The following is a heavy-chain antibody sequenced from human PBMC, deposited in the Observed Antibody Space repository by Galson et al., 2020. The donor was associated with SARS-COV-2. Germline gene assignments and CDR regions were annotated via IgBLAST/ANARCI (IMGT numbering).Heavy chain of an antibody. CDR2: ISGSGGST. CDR3: AKDRHYYYGMDV. Sequence: GESLKISCAASGFTFSSYAMSWVRQAPGKGLEWVSAISGSGGSTYYADSVKGRFTISRDNSKNTLYLQMNSLRAEDTAVYYCAKDRHYYYGMDVWGQGTTVTVSS. V-gene: IGHV3-23*01. CDR1: GFTFSSYA. D-gene: IGHD6-6*01. J-gene: IGHJ6*02.